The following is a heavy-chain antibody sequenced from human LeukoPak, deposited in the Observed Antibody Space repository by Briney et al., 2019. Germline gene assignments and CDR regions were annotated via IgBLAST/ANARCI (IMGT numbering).Heavy chain of an antibody. J-gene: IGHJ5*02. CDR3: AKGYRGVVVTANYNWFDP. V-gene: IGHV4-38-2*01. CDR2: IYHRGST. D-gene: IGHD2-21*02. CDR1: GYSISSGYY. Sequence: PSETLSLTCAVSGYSISSGYYWGWIRQPPGKGLEWIGSIYHRGSTYYNPSLKSCVTISEETSKNQFSLKLSSVTAADTAVYYCAKGYRGVVVTANYNWFDPWGQGTLVTVSS.